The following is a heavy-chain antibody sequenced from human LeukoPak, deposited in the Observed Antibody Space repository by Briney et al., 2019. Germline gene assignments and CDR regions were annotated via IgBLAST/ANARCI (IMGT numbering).Heavy chain of an antibody. V-gene: IGHV3-30*02. CDR3: AKLGEWELRSRGDY. CDR2: IRYDGSNK. J-gene: IGHJ4*02. Sequence: PGGSLRLSCAASGFTFSSYGMHWVRQAPGKGLEWVAFIRYDGSNKYYADSVKGRFTISRDNSKNTLYLQMNSLRAEDTAVYYCAKLGEWELRSRGDYWGQGTLVTVSS. CDR1: GFTFSSYG. D-gene: IGHD1-26*01.